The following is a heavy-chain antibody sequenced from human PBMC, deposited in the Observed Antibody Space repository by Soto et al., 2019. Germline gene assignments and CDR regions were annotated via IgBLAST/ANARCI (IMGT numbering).Heavy chain of an antibody. CDR2: ISGNVGIT. Sequence: EVQLLESGGGLVQPGGSLRLSCAASGFTFSTDAMTWVRQAPGKGLEWVSTISGNVGITYYADSVKGRFTISRDDSKSTLYLQMNSLRADDTAVYYCLKDHYGSGSWLYYYLMDVWGKGTTVTVSS. V-gene: IGHV3-23*01. J-gene: IGHJ6*03. CDR3: LKDHYGSGSWLYYYLMDV. CDR1: GFTFSTDA. D-gene: IGHD3-10*01.